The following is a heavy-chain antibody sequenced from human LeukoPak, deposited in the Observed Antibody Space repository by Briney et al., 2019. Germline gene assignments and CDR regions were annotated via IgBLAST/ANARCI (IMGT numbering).Heavy chain of an antibody. V-gene: IGHV3-7*01. CDR2: IKQDGSEK. CDR1: GFTFSSYW. CDR3: ARGVPTGIDYFDY. Sequence: GGSLRLSCAASGFTFSSYWMTWVRQAPGKGLEWVDNIKQDGSEKYYVDSVKGRFTISRDNSKNTLYLQMNSLRAEDTAVYYCARGVPTGIDYFDYWGQGTLVTVSS. D-gene: IGHD1-1*01. J-gene: IGHJ4*02.